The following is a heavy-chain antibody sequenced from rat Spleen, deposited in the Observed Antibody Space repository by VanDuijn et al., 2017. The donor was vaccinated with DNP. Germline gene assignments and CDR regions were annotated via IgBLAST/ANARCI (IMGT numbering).Heavy chain of an antibody. CDR3: AKHGGDGYFDF. J-gene: IGHJ1*01. V-gene: IGHV5-31*01. Sequence: EVQLVESGGDLVQPGRSLKLSCKVSGFTFNNYWMAWIRQVPGKGLEWIASIASSGGNTFYLDSVKGRFTVSRDNSRNALYLQMNALRAEDTAIYYCAKHGGDGYFDFWGPGTMVTVSS. CDR1: GFTFNNYW. D-gene: IGHD1-11*01. CDR2: IASSGGNT.